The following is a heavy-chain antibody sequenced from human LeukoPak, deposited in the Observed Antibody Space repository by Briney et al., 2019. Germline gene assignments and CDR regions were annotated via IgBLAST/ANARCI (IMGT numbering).Heavy chain of an antibody. CDR1: VFTFSSYA. CDR2: ISYDGSNK. D-gene: IGHD1-26*01. CDR3: ARDGGASGSYGGGFDY. Sequence: GGSLRLSCAASVFTFSSYAMHWVRQAPGKGLECMAVISYDGSNKYYADSLKGRFTISRDNSKNTLYQQMNSLRAEDTAVYYCARDGGASGSYGGGFDYWGQGTLVTVSS. J-gene: IGHJ4*02. V-gene: IGHV3-30-3*01.